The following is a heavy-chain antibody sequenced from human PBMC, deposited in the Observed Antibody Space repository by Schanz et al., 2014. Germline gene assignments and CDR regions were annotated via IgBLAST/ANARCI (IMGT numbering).Heavy chain of an antibody. Sequence: QVQLVQSGAEAKKPGASVKVSCKASGYTFTSHGISWVRQAPGQGLEWMGRIIPSLGLAKYEQKFQDKVTITADTSTTTAYMELSSLRSEDTTVYYCARDRLECGAECYSVEVFEIWGQGTLVTVSS. CDR1: GYTFTSHG. CDR2: IIPSLGLA. V-gene: IGHV1-69*04. D-gene: IGHD2-21*01. CDR3: ARDRLECGAECYSVEVFEI. J-gene: IGHJ4*02.